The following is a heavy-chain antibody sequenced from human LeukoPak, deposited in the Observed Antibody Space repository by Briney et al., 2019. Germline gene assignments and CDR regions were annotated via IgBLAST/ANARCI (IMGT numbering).Heavy chain of an antibody. CDR2: INHSGST. J-gene: IGHJ6*03. CDR1: GGSFSGYY. Sequence: SETLSLTRAVYGGSFSGYYWSWIRQPPGKGLEWIGEINHSGSTNYNPSLKSRVTISVDTSKNQFSLKLSSVTAADTAVYYCARLRTVTTWDYYYYMDVWGKGTTVTVSS. D-gene: IGHD4-17*01. CDR3: ARLRTVTTWDYYYYMDV. V-gene: IGHV4-34*01.